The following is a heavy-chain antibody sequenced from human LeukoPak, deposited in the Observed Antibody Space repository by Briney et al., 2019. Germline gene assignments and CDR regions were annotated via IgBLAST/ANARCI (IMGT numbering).Heavy chain of an antibody. V-gene: IGHV3-23*01. CDR2: ISGSGGST. CDR3: XXXXXTSYLSSFDY. Sequence: XXXSGFTXXXYAMSWVRQAPGKGLXWVSAISGSGGSTYYADSVKGRFTISRDXSKNTLYLQMNSLRAADTAVYYXXXXXXTSYLSSFDYWGQGTLVTVSS. CDR1: GFTXXXYA. D-gene: IGHD2-2*01. J-gene: IGHJ4*02.